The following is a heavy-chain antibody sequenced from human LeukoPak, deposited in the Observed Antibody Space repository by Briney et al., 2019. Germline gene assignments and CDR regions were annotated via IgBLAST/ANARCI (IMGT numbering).Heavy chain of an antibody. CDR2: IYYSGST. CDR1: GGSISSYY. D-gene: IGHD5-12*01. V-gene: IGHV4-59*08. J-gene: IGHJ3*02. CDR3: ARQGGYSGYDYVNAFDI. Sequence: PSETLSLTCTVSGGSISSYYWSWIRQPPGKGLEWIGYIYYSGSTNYNPSLKSRVTISVDTSKNQFSLKLSSVTAADTAVYYCARQGGYSGYDYVNAFDIWGQGTMVTVSS.